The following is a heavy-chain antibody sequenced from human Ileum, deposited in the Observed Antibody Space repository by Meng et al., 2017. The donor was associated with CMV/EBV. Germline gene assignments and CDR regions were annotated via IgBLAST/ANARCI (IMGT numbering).Heavy chain of an antibody. CDR1: GGAISSGDSS. CDR3: ARVKSNAWYNDF. Sequence: CTVPGGAISSGDSSWSWIRQPPGKGLEWIGYIYYSGNTYYNPSLKSRITISIDTSNNQFSLKLTSLTAADTAVYYCARVKSNAWYNDFWGQGTLVTVSS. J-gene: IGHJ4*02. CDR2: IYYSGNT. V-gene: IGHV4-30-4*01. D-gene: IGHD6-19*01.